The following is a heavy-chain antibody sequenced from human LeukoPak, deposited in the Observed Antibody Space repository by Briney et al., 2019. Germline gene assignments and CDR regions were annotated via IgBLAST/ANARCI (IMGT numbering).Heavy chain of an antibody. J-gene: IGHJ3*02. CDR1: GYTFTSYG. Sequence: GASVKVSCKASGYTFTSYGISWVRQAPGQGLEWMGWISAYNGNTNYAQKLQGRVTMTTDTSTSTAYMELRSLRSDDTAVYYCARRRKLAAKGDGFDSWGQGTMVTVCS. D-gene: IGHD2-15*01. CDR3: ARRRKLAAKGDGFDS. CDR2: ISAYNGNT. V-gene: IGHV1-18*01.